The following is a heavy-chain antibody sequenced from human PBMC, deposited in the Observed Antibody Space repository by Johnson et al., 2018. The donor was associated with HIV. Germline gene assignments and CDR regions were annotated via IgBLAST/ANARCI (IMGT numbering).Heavy chain of an antibody. CDR2: INSDGSST. CDR1: GFTFSSYW. D-gene: IGHD6-6*01. CDR3: ARDRAILAARPAGAFDV. Sequence: VQLVESGGDLVKPGGSLRLSCAASGFTFSSYWMHWVRQAPGKGLVWVSRINSDGSSTSYADSVKGRFTISRDNSKNTLYLQMHSLRSEDTAVYYCARDRAILAARPAGAFDVWGPGTVVTVSS. J-gene: IGHJ3*01. V-gene: IGHV3-74*01.